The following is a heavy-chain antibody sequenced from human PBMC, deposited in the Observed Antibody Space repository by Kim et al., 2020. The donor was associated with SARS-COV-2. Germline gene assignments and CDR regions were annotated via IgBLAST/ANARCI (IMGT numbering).Heavy chain of an antibody. V-gene: IGHV4-34*01. Sequence: NPSHKSRVTISVDSSKNQFSLKLSSVTAADTAVYYCARGGWWLRSGYFDYWGQGTLVTVSS. J-gene: IGHJ4*02. D-gene: IGHD5-12*01. CDR3: ARGGWWLRSGYFDY.